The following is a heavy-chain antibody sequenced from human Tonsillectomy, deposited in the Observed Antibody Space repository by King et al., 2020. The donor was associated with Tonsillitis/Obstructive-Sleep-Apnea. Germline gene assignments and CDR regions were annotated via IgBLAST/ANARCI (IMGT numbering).Heavy chain of an antibody. D-gene: IGHD3-22*01. CDR3: AKARTLSGYRRDYCAMDV. J-gene: IGHJ6*02. V-gene: IGHV3-30*18. CDR2: ISYDVSNK. CDR1: GFTFSSYG. Sequence: VQLVESGGGVVQPGRSLRLSCAASGFTFSSYGMHWVRQAPGKGLEWVAVISYDVSNKYYADSVKGRFTIYRDNSKNTLYLQMNSLRAEDTAVYYCAKARTLSGYRRDYCAMDVWGQGTTVTVSS.